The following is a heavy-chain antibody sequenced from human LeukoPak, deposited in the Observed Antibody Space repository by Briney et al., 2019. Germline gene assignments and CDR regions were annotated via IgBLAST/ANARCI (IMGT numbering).Heavy chain of an antibody. D-gene: IGHD4-17*01. CDR3: ARGTYGYYMDV. Sequence: ASETLSLTCSGSNYSISNSLYWGWLRQPPGKGLEWIGSIHRSGSTFYNPSLKSRVTISLDTSKNQFSLKLSSVTAADTAVYFCARGTYGYYMDVWGKGTTVTVSS. V-gene: IGHV4-38-2*02. CDR2: IHRSGST. CDR1: NYSISNSLY. J-gene: IGHJ6*03.